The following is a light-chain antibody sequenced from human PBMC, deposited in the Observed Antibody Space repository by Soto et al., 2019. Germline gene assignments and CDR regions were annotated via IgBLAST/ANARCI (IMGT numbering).Light chain of an antibody. V-gene: IGKV3-20*01. CDR1: QSVRSTY. CDR3: QQYGGSPT. CDR2: GAS. J-gene: IGKJ1*01. Sequence: EIVLTQSPGTLSLSPGERVTLSCRASQSVRSTYLAWYQQKPGQAPRLLIYGASSRATGIPDRFSGSGSGTDFTLTISRLEPEDFVVYYCQQYGGSPTFGQGTKVDIK.